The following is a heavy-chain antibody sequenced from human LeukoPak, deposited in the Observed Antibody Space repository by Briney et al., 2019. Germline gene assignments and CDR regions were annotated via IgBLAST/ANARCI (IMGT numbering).Heavy chain of an antibody. J-gene: IGHJ5*02. V-gene: IGHV4-4*07. CDR2: IYTSGST. Sequence: SETLSLTCTVSGGSLSSYYWTWIRQPAGKGLEWIGRIYTSGSTNYNPSLKSRVTMSVDTSKNQFSLKLSSVTAADTAVYYCARDLPPLTLPAAPTNWFDPWGQGTLVTVSS. CDR3: ARDLPPLTLPAAPTNWFDP. CDR1: GGSLSSYY. D-gene: IGHD2-2*01.